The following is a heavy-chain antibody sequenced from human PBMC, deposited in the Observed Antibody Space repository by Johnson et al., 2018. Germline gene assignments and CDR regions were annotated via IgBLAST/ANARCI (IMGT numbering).Heavy chain of an antibody. J-gene: IGHJ6*03. Sequence: QVQLVESGGGVVQPGRSLRLSCAASGFTFSSYGMHWVRQAPGKGLEWVAVISYDGSNTYYADPVKGRFTISRDNSKNPLYLQMNSLSAEDTAVYYWAKAGYRSWDYMDVWGKGTTVTVSS. CDR2: ISYDGSNT. CDR1: GFTFSSYG. V-gene: IGHV3-30*18. CDR3: AKAGYRSWDYMDV. D-gene: IGHD5-18*01.